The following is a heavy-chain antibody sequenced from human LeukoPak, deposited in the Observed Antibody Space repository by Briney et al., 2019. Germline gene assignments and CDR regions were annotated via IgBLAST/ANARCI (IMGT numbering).Heavy chain of an antibody. D-gene: IGHD3-10*01. Sequence: SETLSLTCTVSGGSVSSGNYYWSWIRQPPGKGLEWIGYIHYSGSTNYNPSLKSRVTISVDTSKNQFSLKLSSVTAADTAVYYCAREGGSGSSVIGYNWFDPWGQGTLVTVSS. CDR2: IHYSGST. CDR1: GGSVSSGNYY. V-gene: IGHV4-61*01. J-gene: IGHJ5*02. CDR3: AREGGSGSSVIGYNWFDP.